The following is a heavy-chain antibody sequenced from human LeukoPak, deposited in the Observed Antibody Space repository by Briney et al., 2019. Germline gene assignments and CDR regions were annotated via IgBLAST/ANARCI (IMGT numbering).Heavy chain of an antibody. CDR2: IYTGGNT. D-gene: IGHD3-22*01. Sequence: GGSLRLSCAASGFTVDSNYLSWVRQAPGKGLEWVSTIYTGGNTYYAASVKGRFTISRDNSKNTLYLQMNSLRAEDTAVYYCARDGDSSGYYYFDYWGQGILVTVSS. CDR3: ARDGDSSGYYYFDY. CDR1: GFTVDSNY. V-gene: IGHV3-53*01. J-gene: IGHJ4*02.